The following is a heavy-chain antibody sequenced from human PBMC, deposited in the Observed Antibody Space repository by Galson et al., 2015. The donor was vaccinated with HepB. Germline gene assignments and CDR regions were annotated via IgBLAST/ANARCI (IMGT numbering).Heavy chain of an antibody. CDR1: GYTFTSYD. CDR3: ARGRIAAAGVDP. D-gene: IGHD6-13*01. V-gene: IGHV1-8*01. CDR2: MNPNSGNT. Sequence: SVKVSCKASGYTFTSYDINWVRQATGQGLEWMGWMNPNSGNTGYAQKFQGRVTMTRNTSISTAYMELSSLRSEDTAVYYCARGRIAAAGVDPWGQGTLVTVSS. J-gene: IGHJ5*02.